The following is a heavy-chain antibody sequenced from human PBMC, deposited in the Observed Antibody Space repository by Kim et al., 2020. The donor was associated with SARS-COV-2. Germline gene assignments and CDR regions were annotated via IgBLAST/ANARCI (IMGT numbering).Heavy chain of an antibody. CDR1: GFTFSAYW. Sequence: GGSLRLSCTASGFTFSAYWMHWVRQAPGKGLVWVSRITDTGNVQSYADSVKGRFTSSRDNAKNTLYLQMNSLRAEDTAVYYCARDWGVPDHAWRVDLWGRGTLVTVS. V-gene: IGHV3-74*01. D-gene: IGHD3-16*01. CDR3: ARDWGVPDHAWRVDL. CDR2: ITDTGNVQ. J-gene: IGHJ2*01.